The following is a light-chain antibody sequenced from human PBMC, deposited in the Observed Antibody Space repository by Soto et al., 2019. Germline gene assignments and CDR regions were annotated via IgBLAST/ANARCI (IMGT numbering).Light chain of an antibody. CDR1: SSDVGGYNY. CDR3: SSYTSSSTLVV. CDR2: DVS. Sequence: QSALTQPASVAGSPRQSSTISCTGTSSDVGGYNYVSWYQQHPGKAPKLMVYDVSNRPSGVSNRFSGSKSGNTASLAISGLQGQSKVDYDCSSYTSSSTLVVFGGGTKVTVL. J-gene: IGLJ2*01. V-gene: IGLV2-14*01.